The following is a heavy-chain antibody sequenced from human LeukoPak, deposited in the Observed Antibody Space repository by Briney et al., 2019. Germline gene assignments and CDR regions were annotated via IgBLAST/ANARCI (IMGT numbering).Heavy chain of an antibody. D-gene: IGHD1-26*01. J-gene: IGHJ6*03. V-gene: IGHV4-34*01. CDR2: INHSGST. CDR1: GGSFSGYY. CDR3: ARRRVGATFYYYYMDV. Sequence: SETLSLTCAVYGGSFSGYYWSWIRQPPGKGLEWIGEINHSGSTNYNPSLKSRVTISVDTSKNQFSLKLSSATAADTSVYYCARRRVGATFYYYYMDVWGKGTTVTVSS.